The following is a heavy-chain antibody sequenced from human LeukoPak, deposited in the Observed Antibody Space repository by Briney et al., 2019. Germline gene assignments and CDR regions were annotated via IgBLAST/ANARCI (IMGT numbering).Heavy chain of an antibody. J-gene: IGHJ4*02. CDR1: GFTFSDAW. Sequence: EGSLRLSCVASGFTFSDAWMSWVRQAPGKGLEWVGRIKSKIDGGTIDYGAPVKGRFTISRDDSRNTLYLQMNSLKTEDTAVCYCTTRRQDGCWGQGTLVTVS. CDR2: IKSKIDGGTI. V-gene: IGHV3-15*01. CDR3: TTRRQDGC. D-gene: IGHD6-25*01.